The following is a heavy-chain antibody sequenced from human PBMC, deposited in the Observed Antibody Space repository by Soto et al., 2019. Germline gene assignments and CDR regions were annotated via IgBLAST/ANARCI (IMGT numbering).Heavy chain of an antibody. J-gene: IGHJ4*02. Sequence: EVQLVESGGGLVQPGGSLRLSCAASGITFSSYWMHWVRQAPGKGLVWVSGIKDDGSKTTYADSVKGRFTISRDNAKNTLYLQMNSLRAEDTAVYYYAKPDYGDNSAWFDYWGQGILVTVSS. CDR3: AKPDYGDNSAWFDY. V-gene: IGHV3-74*03. CDR1: GITFSSYW. CDR2: IKDDGSKT. D-gene: IGHD4-17*01.